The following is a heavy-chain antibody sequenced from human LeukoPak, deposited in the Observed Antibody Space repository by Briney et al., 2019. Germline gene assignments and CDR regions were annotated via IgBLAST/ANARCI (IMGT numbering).Heavy chain of an antibody. CDR2: IYTSGST. J-gene: IGHJ4*02. Sequence: PSETLSPTCTVSGGSISSYYWSWIRQPAGKGLEWIGRIYTSGSTNYNPSLKSRVTMSVDTSKNQFSLKLSSVTAADTAVYYCARESVAATGVNFDYWGQGTLVTVSS. D-gene: IGHD5-12*01. V-gene: IGHV4-4*07. CDR1: GGSISSYY. CDR3: ARESVAATGVNFDY.